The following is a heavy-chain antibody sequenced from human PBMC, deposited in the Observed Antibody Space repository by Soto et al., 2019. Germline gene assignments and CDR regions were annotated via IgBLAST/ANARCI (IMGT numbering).Heavy chain of an antibody. CDR3: AKDRLELERHYYYYGMDV. D-gene: IGHD1-1*01. V-gene: IGHV3-30*18. J-gene: IGHJ6*02. Sequence: GGSLRLSCASSGFTFSSYGMHWVRQAPGKGLEWVAVISYDGSNKYYADSVKGRFTISRDNSKNTLYLQMNSPRAEDTAVYYCAKDRLELERHYYYYGMDVWGQGTTVTV. CDR2: ISYDGSNK. CDR1: GFTFSSYG.